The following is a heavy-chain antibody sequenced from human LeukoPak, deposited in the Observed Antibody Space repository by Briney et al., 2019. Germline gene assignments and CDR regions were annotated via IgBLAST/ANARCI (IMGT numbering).Heavy chain of an antibody. D-gene: IGHD4-17*01. J-gene: IGHJ5*02. CDR1: GGSISSYY. CDR3: ARRTYGDYGTNWFDP. CDR2: IYYSGST. Sequence: SETLSLTCTVSGGSISSYYWSWIRQPPGKGLEWIGYIYYSGSTNYNPSLKSRVTISVDTSKNQFSLKLSSVTAADTAVYYCARRTYGDYGTNWFDPWGQGTLHTLSS. V-gene: IGHV4-59*08.